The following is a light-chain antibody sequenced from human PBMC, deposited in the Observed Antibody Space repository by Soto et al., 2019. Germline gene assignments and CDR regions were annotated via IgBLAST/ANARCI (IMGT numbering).Light chain of an antibody. J-gene: IGKJ1*01. V-gene: IGKV1-5*03. Sequence: DTQMTQSPSTLSAFVGCRVTITCRASQSIRSWLAWYQQKPGKAPKLLIYKASSLESGVPSRFSGSGSGTEFTLTISSLQPDDFATYYCQQYSSYSWTFGQGTKVDI. CDR2: KAS. CDR3: QQYSSYSWT. CDR1: QSIRSW.